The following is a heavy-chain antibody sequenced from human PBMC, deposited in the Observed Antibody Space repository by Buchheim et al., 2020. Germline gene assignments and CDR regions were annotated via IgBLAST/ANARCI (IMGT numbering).Heavy chain of an antibody. CDR1: GFTFSSYA. CDR2: ISNSGAST. D-gene: IGHD4-17*01. J-gene: IGHJ4*02. V-gene: IGHV3-23*01. CDR3: AKDRTNGDGVFDY. Sequence: EVQLLQSGGGLVRPGGSLRLSCVVSGFTFSSYAMSWVRQAPGKGLEWVSAISNSGASTYYADSVKGRFTISRDNSKNTLYLQMDSLRAEDTAVYYCAKDRTNGDGVFDYWGQGTL.